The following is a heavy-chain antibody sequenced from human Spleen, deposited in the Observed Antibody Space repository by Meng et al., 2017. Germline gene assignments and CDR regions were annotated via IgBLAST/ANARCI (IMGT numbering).Heavy chain of an antibody. V-gene: IGHV1-3*01. CDR1: GYTFSCCG. Sequence: QIQLVQSGAEVKKPGASVKVSCKASGYTFSCCGIHWVRQAPGQRLEWMGWINADSTDRQHSQKFQGRLTVTRDKSANTVYMDLSSLRSEDSAVYYCARDRDYAPGDYWGQGTLVTVSS. D-gene: IGHD2-2*01. CDR2: INADSTDR. CDR3: ARDRDYAPGDY. J-gene: IGHJ4*02.